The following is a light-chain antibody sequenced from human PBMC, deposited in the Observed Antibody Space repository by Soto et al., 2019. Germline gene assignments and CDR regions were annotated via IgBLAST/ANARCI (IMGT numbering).Light chain of an antibody. J-gene: IGKJ1*01. CDR3: QQYYRQAT. CDR1: QSISNW. Sequence: DIQMTQSPSTLSASVGDRVTITCRASQSISNWLAWYQQKPGKAPKPLIYMASSLESGVPSRFSGSGAGTEFTLTISSLQSDDFATYYCQQYYRQATFGQGTKVDIK. CDR2: MAS. V-gene: IGKV1-5*03.